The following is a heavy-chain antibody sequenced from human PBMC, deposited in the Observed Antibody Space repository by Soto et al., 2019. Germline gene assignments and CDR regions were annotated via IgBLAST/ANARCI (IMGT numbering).Heavy chain of an antibody. CDR1: GFTFSGSA. CDR2: IRSKANSYAT. D-gene: IGHD4-17*01. V-gene: IGHV3-73*01. Sequence: EVQLVESGGGLVQPGGSLKLSCAASGFTFSGSAMHWVRQASGKGLEWVGRIRSKANSYATAYAASVKGRFTISRDDSKNTAYLQMNSLKTEDTAVYYCTRPRVELRWRRDWYFDLWGRGTLVTVSS. J-gene: IGHJ2*01. CDR3: TRPRVELRWRRDWYFDL.